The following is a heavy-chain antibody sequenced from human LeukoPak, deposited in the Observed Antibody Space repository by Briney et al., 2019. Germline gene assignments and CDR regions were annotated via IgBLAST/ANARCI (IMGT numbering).Heavy chain of an antibody. J-gene: IGHJ4*02. V-gene: IGHV1-46*01. CDR1: GYTFTSYY. CDR2: INPSAGST. Sequence: ASVKVSRKASGYTFTSYYMYWVRQAPGQGLEWMGIINPSAGSTSYAQKFQGRVTMTRDTSTSTVYMELSSLRFEDTAVYYCAKGHCTNGICWLDWGQGTLVTVSS. CDR3: AKGHCTNGICWLD. D-gene: IGHD2-8*01.